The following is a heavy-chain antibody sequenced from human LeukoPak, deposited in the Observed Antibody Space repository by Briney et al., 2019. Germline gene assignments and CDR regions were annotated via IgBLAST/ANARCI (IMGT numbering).Heavy chain of an antibody. D-gene: IGHD2-2*01. J-gene: IGHJ4*02. Sequence: SETLSLTCAVYGGSFSGYYWSWIRQPPGKGLEWIGEINHSGSTNYNPSLKSRVTISVDTSKNQFSLKLSSVTAADTAVYYCARLRLGYCSSTSCLTFDYWGQGTLVTVSS. CDR1: GGSFSGYY. CDR3: ARLRLGYCSSTSCLTFDY. V-gene: IGHV4-34*01. CDR2: INHSGST.